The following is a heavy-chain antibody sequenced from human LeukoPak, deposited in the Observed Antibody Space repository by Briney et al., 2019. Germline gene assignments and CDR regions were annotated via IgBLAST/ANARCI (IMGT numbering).Heavy chain of an antibody. J-gene: IGHJ4*02. Sequence: SETLSLTCTVSGGTISSYYWSWIRQPPGKGPEWIGDIYYSGGTNYNPSPKSRGTTSVETSNNQSSLKLSNVTAADTDVYYCARHRATVTKSRDYWGQGTLVTV. CDR1: GGTISSYY. CDR3: ARHRATVTKSRDY. V-gene: IGHV4-59*08. D-gene: IGHD4-17*01. CDR2: IYYSGGT.